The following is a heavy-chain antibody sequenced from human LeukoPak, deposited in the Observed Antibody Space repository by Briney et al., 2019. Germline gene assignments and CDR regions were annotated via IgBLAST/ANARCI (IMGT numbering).Heavy chain of an antibody. D-gene: IGHD6-13*01. V-gene: IGHV3-7*05. CDR3: ARWGTYSSSWLGTFDI. Sequence: GGSLRLSCAASGFTFSSYWMSWVRQVPGKGLEWLANIKQDGSERYYVSSVKGRFTITRDNAKNSLYLQMNSLRVEDTAVYYCARWGTYSSSWLGTFDIWGQGTMVTVSS. CDR2: IKQDGSER. CDR1: GFTFSSYW. J-gene: IGHJ3*02.